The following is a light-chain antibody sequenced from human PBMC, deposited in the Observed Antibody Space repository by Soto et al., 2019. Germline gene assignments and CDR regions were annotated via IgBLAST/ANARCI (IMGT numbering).Light chain of an antibody. CDR1: QSISSW. CDR3: QQYNSYSPERT. Sequence: DIQMTQSPSTLSASVGDRVTITCRASQSISSWLAWYQQKPGKAPKLLIYDASSLESGVPSRFSGSGSGTEFTLTISSLQTDDFATYYCQQYNSYSPERTFGQGTKVEIK. CDR2: DAS. V-gene: IGKV1-5*01. J-gene: IGKJ1*01.